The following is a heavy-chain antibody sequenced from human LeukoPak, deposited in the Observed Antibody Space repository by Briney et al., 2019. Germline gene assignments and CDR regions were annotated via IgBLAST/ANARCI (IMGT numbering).Heavy chain of an antibody. CDR3: ARESGSGLDY. CDR1: GDSVSSNSAA. Sequence: SQTLSLTCAISGDSVSSNSAAWNWIRQSPPRGLEWLGRTYYRSKWYNDYAASVKSRITINPDASKKQFSLQLNSVTPEDTAVYYCARESGSGLDYWGQGTLVTVSS. J-gene: IGHJ4*02. V-gene: IGHV6-1*01. CDR2: TYYRSKWYN. D-gene: IGHD6-19*01.